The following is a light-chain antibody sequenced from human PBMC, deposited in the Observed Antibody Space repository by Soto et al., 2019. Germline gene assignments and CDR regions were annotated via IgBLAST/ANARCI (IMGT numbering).Light chain of an antibody. J-gene: IGKJ1*01. CDR2: GAS. CDR3: QQYVSSVT. V-gene: IGKV3-20*01. CDR1: QSVDSSF. Sequence: EIVLTQSPGSLSLSPGERATLSCRALQSVDSSFFAWYQQKPGQAPRLRIYGASNRATGIPDRFSGSGSGTDFTLTISRLEPEDFAVYYCQQYVSSVTFGQGTKVEIK.